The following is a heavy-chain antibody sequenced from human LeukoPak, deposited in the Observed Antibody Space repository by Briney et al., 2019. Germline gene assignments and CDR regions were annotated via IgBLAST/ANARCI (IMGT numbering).Heavy chain of an antibody. D-gene: IGHD6-13*01. CDR1: GFTFSSYA. CDR3: ARGSGSSWYFYFDY. V-gene: IGHV3-23*01. CDR2: ISGSGGST. Sequence: PGGSLRLSCAASGFTFSSYAMSWVRQAPGKGLEWVSSISGSGGSTYYADSVKGRFTISRDNSKNTLYLQMNSLRAVDTALYYCARGSGSSWYFYFDYWGQGTLVTVSS. J-gene: IGHJ4*02.